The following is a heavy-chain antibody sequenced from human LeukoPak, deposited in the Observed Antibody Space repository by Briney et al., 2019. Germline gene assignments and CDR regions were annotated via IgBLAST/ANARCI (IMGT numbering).Heavy chain of an antibody. V-gene: IGHV4-4*07. D-gene: IGHD2-2*01. J-gene: IGHJ4*02. CDR2: IYTSGST. Sequence: PSETLPLTCTVSGGSISSYYWNWIRQPAGKGLEWIGRIYTSGSTNYNPSLKSRVTMSVDTSNSQFSLKLTSVTAADTAVYYCARGLGSSTSWDYWGQGTVVSVSS. CDR3: ARGLGSSTSWDY. CDR1: GGSISSYY.